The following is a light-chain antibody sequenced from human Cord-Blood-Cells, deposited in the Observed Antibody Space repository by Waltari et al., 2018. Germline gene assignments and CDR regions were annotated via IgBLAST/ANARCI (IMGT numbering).Light chain of an antibody. CDR1: PGLLRSNGYHY. CDR3: MQALQTPWT. Sequence: EIVVTPSPLSLPVTPGGPASLSCRSSPGLLRSNGYHYLDWYLQKPGQSPQLLIYLGSNRASGVPDRFSGSGSGTDFTLKISRVEAEDVGVYYCMQALQTPWTFGQGTKVEIK. CDR2: LGS. V-gene: IGKV2-28*01. J-gene: IGKJ1*01.